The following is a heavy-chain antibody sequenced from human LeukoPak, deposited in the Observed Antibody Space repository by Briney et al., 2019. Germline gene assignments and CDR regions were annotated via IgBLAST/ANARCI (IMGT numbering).Heavy chain of an antibody. Sequence: SETLSLTCTVSGGSISSYYWSWIRQPPGKGLEWIGYIYYGGSTNYNPSLKSRVTISVDTSKNQFSLKLSSVTAADTAVYYCAILVVPPWYFDLWGRGTLVTVSS. V-gene: IGHV4-59*01. CDR2: IYYGGST. J-gene: IGHJ2*01. CDR1: GGSISSYY. CDR3: AILVVPPWYFDL. D-gene: IGHD3-22*01.